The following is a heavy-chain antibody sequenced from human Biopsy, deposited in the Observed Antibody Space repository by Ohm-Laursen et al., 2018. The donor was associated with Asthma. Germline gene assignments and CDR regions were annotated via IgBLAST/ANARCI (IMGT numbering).Heavy chain of an antibody. CDR3: ARGYSGSDRIVYYYSGLEV. J-gene: IGHJ6*02. Sequence: ASVKVSCNVSGDTFSSFGVSWARQAPGQGLEWMGGLIPVLGTPDHAQMFEGRVTITADESTSTAYMELSSLSSEDTAVYYCARGYSGSDRIVYYYSGLEVWGQGTTVTVSS. V-gene: IGHV1-69*13. D-gene: IGHD5-12*01. CDR1: GDTFSSFG. CDR2: LIPVLGTP.